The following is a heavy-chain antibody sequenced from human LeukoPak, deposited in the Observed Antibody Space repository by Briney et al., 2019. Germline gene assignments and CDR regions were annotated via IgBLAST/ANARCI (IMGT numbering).Heavy chain of an antibody. CDR3: ARDPDYYDSSGYPE. CDR1: GFTFSSYS. Sequence: GGSLRLSCAASGFTFSSYSMNWVRQAPGKGLEWVSYISSSSSTIYYADSVKGRFTISRDNAKNSLYLQMNSLRAEDTAVYYCARDPDYYDSSGYPEWGQGTLVTVSS. CDR2: ISSSSSTI. D-gene: IGHD3-22*01. J-gene: IGHJ4*02. V-gene: IGHV3-48*04.